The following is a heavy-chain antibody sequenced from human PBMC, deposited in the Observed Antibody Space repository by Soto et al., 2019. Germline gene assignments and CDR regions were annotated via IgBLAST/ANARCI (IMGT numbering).Heavy chain of an antibody. Sequence: GGSLRLSCAPSGFTFSSYWMSWVRQAPGKGLEWVVNIKQAGSEKYYMDSVRGRFTVSRATAKNSLYLQMSSLRAEATAVYFCARGAYGNGWIYDYLGQGSLVTVSS. D-gene: IGHD6-19*01. CDR1: GFTFSSYW. CDR2: IKQAGSEK. V-gene: IGHV3-7*01. CDR3: ARGAYGNGWIYDY. J-gene: IGHJ4*01.